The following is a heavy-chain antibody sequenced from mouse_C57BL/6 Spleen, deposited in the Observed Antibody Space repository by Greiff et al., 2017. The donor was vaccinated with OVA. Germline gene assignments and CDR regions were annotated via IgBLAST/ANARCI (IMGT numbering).Heavy chain of an antibody. CDR2: INPSTGGT. D-gene: IGHD1-1*01. CDR3: AGGSSSYWYFDV. J-gene: IGHJ1*03. CDR1: GYSFTGYY. V-gene: IGHV1-42*01. Sequence: EVQGVESGPELVKPGASVKISCKASGYSFTGYYMNWVKQSPEKSLEWIGEINPSTGGTTYNQKFKAKATLTVDKSSSTAYMQLKSLTSEDSAVYYCAGGSSSYWYFDVWGTGTTVTVSS.